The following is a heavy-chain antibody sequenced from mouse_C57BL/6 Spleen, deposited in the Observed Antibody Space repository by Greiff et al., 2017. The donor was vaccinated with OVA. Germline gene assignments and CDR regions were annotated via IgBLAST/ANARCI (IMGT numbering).Heavy chain of an antibody. Sequence: VQGVESGAELVRPGASVTLSCKASGYTFTDYEMHWVKQTPVHGLEWIGAIDPETGGTAYNQKFKCKAILTADKSSSTAYMELRSLTSEDSAVYYCTRYHAHFDYWGQGTTLTVSS. CDR1: GYTFTDYE. J-gene: IGHJ2*01. CDR2: IDPETGGT. V-gene: IGHV1-15*01. CDR3: TRYHAHFDY.